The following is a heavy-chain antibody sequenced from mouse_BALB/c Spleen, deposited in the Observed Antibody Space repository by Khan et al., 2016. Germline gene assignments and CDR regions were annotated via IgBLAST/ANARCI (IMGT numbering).Heavy chain of an antibody. Sequence: LVKTGASVKISCKASGYSFTGYYIHWVKQSHGKGLEWIGYISCYNGATNYNQKFRSKATFTVETSSSTAYMQFNSLTSEDSAVYYCARGDYDGYYAMDYWGQGTSVTVSS. CDR1: GYSFTGYY. CDR2: ISCYNGAT. D-gene: IGHD2-4*01. CDR3: ARGDYDGYYAMDY. V-gene: IGHV1S34*01. J-gene: IGHJ4*01.